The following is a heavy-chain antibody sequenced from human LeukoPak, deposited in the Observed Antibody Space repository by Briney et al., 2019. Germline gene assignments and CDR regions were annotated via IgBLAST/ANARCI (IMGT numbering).Heavy chain of an antibody. J-gene: IGHJ4*02. V-gene: IGHV4-34*01. CDR2: INHSGTT. CDR3: ARGFSDYGDYRRKFPPDY. CDR1: GGSFNSDY. Sequence: SETLSLTCAVYGGSFNSDYCSWIRQPPGKGLEWIGEINHSGTTNYNPSLNNRVTISVDTSRNQCSLKLSSVTAAGTAVYYCARGFSDYGDYRRKFPPDYWGQGTLVTVSS. D-gene: IGHD4-17*01.